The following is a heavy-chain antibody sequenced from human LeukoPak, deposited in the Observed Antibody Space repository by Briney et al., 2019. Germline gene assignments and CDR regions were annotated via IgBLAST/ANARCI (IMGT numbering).Heavy chain of an antibody. CDR2: INPSGGST. CDR3: ALRNSGSHGLVRYYYGMDV. J-gene: IGHJ6*02. D-gene: IGHD1-26*01. V-gene: IGHV1-46*01. Sequence: ASVKVSCKASGYTFTSYYMHWVRQAPGQGLEWMGIINPSGGSTSYAQKFQGRVTMTRDTSTSTVYMELSSLRSEDTAVYYCALRNSGSHGLVRYYYGMDVWGQGTTVTVSS. CDR1: GYTFTSYY.